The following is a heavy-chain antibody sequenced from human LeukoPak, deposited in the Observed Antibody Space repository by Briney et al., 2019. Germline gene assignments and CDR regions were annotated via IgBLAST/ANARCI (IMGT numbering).Heavy chain of an antibody. CDR2: IYYSGNT. J-gene: IGHJ5*02. D-gene: IGHD2-21*02. CDR1: GGSISSSSYY. Sequence: SETLSLTCTVSGGSISSSSYYWGWIRQPPGKGLEWIGSIYYSGNTYYNPSLKSRVTISVDTSENQFSLKLSSVTAADTAVYYCARGRPTYCGGDCYHNWFDPWGQGTLVTVSS. V-gene: IGHV4-39*01. CDR3: ARGRPTYCGGDCYHNWFDP.